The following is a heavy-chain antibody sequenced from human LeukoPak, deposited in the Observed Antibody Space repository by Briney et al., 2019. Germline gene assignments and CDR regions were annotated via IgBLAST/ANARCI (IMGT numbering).Heavy chain of an antibody. CDR1: GGTFSSYA. Sequence: SVKVSCKASGGTFSSYAISWVRQAPGQGLEWMGGIIPIFGTANYAQKFQGRVTITAHESTSTAYMELSSLRSEDTAVYYCAREKWSYRRYFDYWGQGTPVSVSS. CDR3: AREKWSYRRYFDY. V-gene: IGHV1-69*13. D-gene: IGHD1-26*01. CDR2: IIPIFGTA. J-gene: IGHJ4*02.